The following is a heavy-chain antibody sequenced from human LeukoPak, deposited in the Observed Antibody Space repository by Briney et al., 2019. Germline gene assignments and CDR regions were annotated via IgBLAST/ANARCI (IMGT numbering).Heavy chain of an antibody. V-gene: IGHV3-30*02. D-gene: IGHD2-21*02. CDR1: GFTFSSYG. CDR3: ARGDPENYYYYYMDV. Sequence: SGGSLRLSCAASGFTFSSYGMHWVRQAPGKGLEWVAFIRYDGSNKYYADSVKGRFTISRDNSKNTLYLQMNSLRAEDTAVYYCARGDPENYYYYYMDVWGKGTTVTVSS. J-gene: IGHJ6*03. CDR2: IRYDGSNK.